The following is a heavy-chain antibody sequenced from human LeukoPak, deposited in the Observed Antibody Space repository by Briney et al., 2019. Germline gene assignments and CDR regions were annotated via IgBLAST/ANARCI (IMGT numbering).Heavy chain of an antibody. V-gene: IGHV4-30-2*01. D-gene: IGHD4-17*01. CDR3: ARGDGDYEGY. CDR2: IYHSGST. Sequence: SQTLSLTCAVSGGSISSGGYSWSWIRQPPGKGLEWIGYIYHSGSTYYNPSLKSRATISVDRSKNQFPLKLSSVTAADTAVYYCARGDGDYEGYWGQGTLVTVSS. CDR1: GGSISSGGYS. J-gene: IGHJ4*02.